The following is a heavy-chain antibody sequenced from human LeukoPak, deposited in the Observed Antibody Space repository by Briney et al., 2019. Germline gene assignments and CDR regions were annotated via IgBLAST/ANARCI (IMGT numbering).Heavy chain of an antibody. J-gene: IGHJ4*02. CDR2: ISSSSSYI. Sequence: PGGSLRLSCAASGFTFSSYSMDWVRQAPGKGLEWVSSISSSSSYIYYADSVKGGFTISRDNAKNSLYLQMNSLRAEDTAVYYCARISGSPPDYWGQGTLVTVSS. V-gene: IGHV3-21*01. CDR1: GFTFSSYS. D-gene: IGHD6-25*01. CDR3: ARISGSPPDY.